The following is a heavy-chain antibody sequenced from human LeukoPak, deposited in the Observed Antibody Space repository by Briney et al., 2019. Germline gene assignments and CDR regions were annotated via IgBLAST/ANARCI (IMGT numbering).Heavy chain of an antibody. Sequence: PGGSLRLSCAASGFTFSSYWMSWVRQAPGKGLEWVANIKQDGSEKYYVDSVKGRFTISRDNAKNSLYLQMSSLRAEDTAAYYCARDPGYDASDIWGQGTMVTVSS. CDR2: IKQDGSEK. V-gene: IGHV3-7*04. CDR1: GFTFSSYW. J-gene: IGHJ3*02. CDR3: ARDPGYDASDI. D-gene: IGHD6-13*01.